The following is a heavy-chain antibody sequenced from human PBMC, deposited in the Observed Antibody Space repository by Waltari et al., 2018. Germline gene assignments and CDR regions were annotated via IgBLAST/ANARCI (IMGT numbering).Heavy chain of an antibody. J-gene: IGHJ4*02. Sequence: QLQLQESGPGLVKPSETLSLTCTVSGGSISSSSYYWGWIRQPPGKGLELIGGIYYSGSTYYNPSLKSRVTTSVDTSKNQFSLKLRSVTAADTAVYYCARHDYDSSGYYRYYFDYWGQGTLVTVSS. V-gene: IGHV4-39*01. CDR3: ARHDYDSSGYYRYYFDY. CDR2: IYYSGST. D-gene: IGHD3-22*01. CDR1: GGSISSSSYY.